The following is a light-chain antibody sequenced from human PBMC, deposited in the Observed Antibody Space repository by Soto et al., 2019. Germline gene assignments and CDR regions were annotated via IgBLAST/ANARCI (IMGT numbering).Light chain of an antibody. CDR1: SSDVGGYNY. CDR2: EVS. Sequence: QSALTQPASVSGSPGQSITISCTGTSSDVGGYNYVSWYQQHPDKAPKLMIYEVSNRPSGVSNRVSGSKSGNTASLTISGLQAEDEADYYCSSYTSSSTPVFGGGTKLTVL. CDR3: SSYTSSSTPV. V-gene: IGLV2-14*01. J-gene: IGLJ2*01.